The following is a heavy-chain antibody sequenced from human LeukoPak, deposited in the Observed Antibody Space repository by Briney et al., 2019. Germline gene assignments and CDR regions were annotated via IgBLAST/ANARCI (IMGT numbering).Heavy chain of an antibody. D-gene: IGHD3-3*01. V-gene: IGHV1-2*02. CDR2: INPNSGGT. CDR1: GYTFTGYY. CDR3: ARGGGVVLRSYMDV. J-gene: IGHJ6*03. Sequence: ASVKVSCKASGYTFTGYYMHWVRQAPGQGLEWMGWINPNSGGTNYAQKFQGRVTMTRDTSIVYMELSSLRSEDTAVYYCARGGGVVLRSYMDVWGKGTTVTISS.